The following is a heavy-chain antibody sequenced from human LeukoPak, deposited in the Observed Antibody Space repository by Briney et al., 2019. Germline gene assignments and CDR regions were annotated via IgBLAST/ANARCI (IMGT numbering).Heavy chain of an antibody. D-gene: IGHD2-2*01. CDR2: IYHSGST. CDR3: ARAFVVVPAGTIYDAFDI. V-gene: IGHV4-38-2*02. J-gene: IGHJ3*02. Sequence: ESSQTLSLTCTVSGYSISSGYYWGWIRQPPGKGLEWIGSIYHSGSTYYNPSLKSRVTISVDTSKNQFSLKLSSVTAADTAVYYCARAFVVVPAGTIYDAFDIWGQGTMVTVSS. CDR1: GYSISSGYY.